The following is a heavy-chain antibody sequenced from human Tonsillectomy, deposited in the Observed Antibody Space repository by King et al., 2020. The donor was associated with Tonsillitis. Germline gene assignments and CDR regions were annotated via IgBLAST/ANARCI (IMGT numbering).Heavy chain of an antibody. D-gene: IGHD4-17*01. V-gene: IGHV3-9*01. CDR1: GFTFDDYA. Sequence: QLVQSGGGLVQPGRSLRLSCAASGFTFDDYAMHWVRQAPGKGLEWVSGISWNSGSIGYADSVKGRFTISRDNAKNSLYLQMNSLRAEDTALFYCAKDTYGDVNGGMDVWGQGTTVTVSS. CDR3: AKDTYGDVNGGMDV. CDR2: ISWNSGSI. J-gene: IGHJ6*02.